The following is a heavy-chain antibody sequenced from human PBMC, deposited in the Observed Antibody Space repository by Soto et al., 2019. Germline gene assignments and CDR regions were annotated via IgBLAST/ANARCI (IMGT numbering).Heavy chain of an antibody. CDR3: ARRGILGTFDY. CDR1: GGSISSYY. D-gene: IGHD2-15*01. Sequence: SETLSLTCTVSGGSISSYYWSWIRQPPGKGLEWIGYIYYSGSTNYNPSLKSRVTITVDTSKNQFSLKLSSVTAADTAVYYCARRGILGTFDYWGQGTLVTVSS. V-gene: IGHV4-59*08. CDR2: IYYSGST. J-gene: IGHJ4*02.